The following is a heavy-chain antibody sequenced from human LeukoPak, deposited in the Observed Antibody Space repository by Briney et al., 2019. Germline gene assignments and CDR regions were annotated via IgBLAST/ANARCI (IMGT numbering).Heavy chain of an antibody. J-gene: IGHJ4*02. D-gene: IGHD2-8*01. Sequence: SETLSLTCTVSGGSISSSSYYWGWIRQPPGKGLERIGSIYYSGSTYYNPSLKSRVTISVDTSKNQFSLKLSSVTAADTAVYYWAKRRRRLYSPIDYWGQGTLVTVSS. CDR2: IYYSGST. CDR3: AKRRRRLYSPIDY. CDR1: GGSISSSSYY. V-gene: IGHV4-39*01.